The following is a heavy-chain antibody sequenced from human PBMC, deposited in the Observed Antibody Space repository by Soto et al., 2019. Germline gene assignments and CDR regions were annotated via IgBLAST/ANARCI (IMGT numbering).Heavy chain of an antibody. CDR2: INHSGST. CDR3: ARVGIWVAHYGMDV. CDR1: GGSFSGYY. J-gene: IGHJ6*02. Sequence: QVQLQQWGAGLLKPSETLSLTCAVYGGSFSGYYWSWIRQPPGKGLEWIGEINHSGSTNYNPSLKSRGTISVDTSKNQFSLKLSSVTAADTAVYYCARVGIWVAHYGMDVWGQGTTVTVSS. D-gene: IGHD3-16*01. V-gene: IGHV4-34*01.